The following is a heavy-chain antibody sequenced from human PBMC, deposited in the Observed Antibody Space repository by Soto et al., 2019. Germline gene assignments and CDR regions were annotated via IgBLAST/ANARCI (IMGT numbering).Heavy chain of an antibody. J-gene: IGHJ4*02. Sequence: QVQLQESGPGLVKPSQTLSLTCSVSGGSISSGGYYWSWIRQHPGKGLEWIGYIYYSGSTYYNPSLMSRVTMSLDTSNNQFSLKLSSVTAADTAVYYCASRDSNGYYRLDYFDNWGQGTLVTVSS. D-gene: IGHD3-22*01. CDR2: IYYSGST. CDR3: ASRDSNGYYRLDYFDN. V-gene: IGHV4-31*03. CDR1: GGSISSGGYY.